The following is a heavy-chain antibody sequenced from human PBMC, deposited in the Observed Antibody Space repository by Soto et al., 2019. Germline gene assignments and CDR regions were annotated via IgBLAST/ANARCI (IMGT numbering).Heavy chain of an antibody. V-gene: IGHV1-2*02. CDR1: GYTFTGYY. CDR3: ATMVIDVPTLVPSDY. Sequence: GASVKVSCKTSGYTFTGYYLHWVRQAPGQGLEWMGWISPKTGDTKYAQSFQDRVTMTSDTSISTAYMEMNRLRSDDTALYSCATMVIDVPTLVPSDYCGQGTLVTVSS. D-gene: IGHD2-21*01. CDR2: ISPKTGDT. J-gene: IGHJ4*02.